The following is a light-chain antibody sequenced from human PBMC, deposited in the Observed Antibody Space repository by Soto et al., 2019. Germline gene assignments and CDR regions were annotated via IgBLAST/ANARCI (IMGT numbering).Light chain of an antibody. J-gene: IGKJ4*01. CDR3: QQYGSSPRP. V-gene: IGKV3-20*01. Sequence: EMVLTQSPGTLSLSPGERATLSCRASQSVSRTYIAWYQQKPGQAPRLLIYGASSMATGIPDSFSGSGSGTDIPLTIRRLVPEDFAVYYCQQYGSSPRPFGGGTKVDIK. CDR2: GAS. CDR1: QSVSRTY.